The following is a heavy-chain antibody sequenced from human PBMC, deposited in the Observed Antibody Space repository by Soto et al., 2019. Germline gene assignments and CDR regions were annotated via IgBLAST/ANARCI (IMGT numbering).Heavy chain of an antibody. CDR1: GFTFSSYA. D-gene: IGHD6-19*01. CDR2: ISGSGGST. Sequence: GGSLRLSCAASGFTFSSYAMSWVRQAPGKGLEWVSAISGSGGSTYYADSVKGRFAISRDNSKNTLYLQMNSLRAEDTALYYCAKACIAVAINPYGMDVWGQGTTVTVSS. V-gene: IGHV3-23*01. CDR3: AKACIAVAINPYGMDV. J-gene: IGHJ6*02.